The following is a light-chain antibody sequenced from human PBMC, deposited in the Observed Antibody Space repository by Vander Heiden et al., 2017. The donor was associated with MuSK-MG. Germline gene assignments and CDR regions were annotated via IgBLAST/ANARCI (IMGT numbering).Light chain of an antibody. CDR1: QTISGY. CDR3: QQNYNTPLT. CDR2: EAS. J-gene: IGKJ4*02. V-gene: IGKV1-39*01. Sequence: DIQMTQSPSSLSASVGDRVTITCRASQTISGYLTWYQQKPGKTPKLLIYEASSLETGVPSRFSGSGSGTEFTFTISSLQPEDFATYYCQQNYNTPLTFGEGTKVEIK.